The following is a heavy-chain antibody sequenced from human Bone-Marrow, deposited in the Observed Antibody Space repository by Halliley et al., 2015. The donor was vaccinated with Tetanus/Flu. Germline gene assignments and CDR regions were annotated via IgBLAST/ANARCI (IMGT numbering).Heavy chain of an antibody. V-gene: IGHV4-4*07. CDR2: GTA. J-gene: IGHJ6*02. D-gene: IGHD2-15*01. CDR3: ARDVAAGWSLSEDYYYGMDV. Sequence: GTANYNPSRKNRVTRSVDTSKKQFSLNLSSVTAADTAVYYCARDVAAGWSLSEDYYYGMDVWDQGTTVTVSS.